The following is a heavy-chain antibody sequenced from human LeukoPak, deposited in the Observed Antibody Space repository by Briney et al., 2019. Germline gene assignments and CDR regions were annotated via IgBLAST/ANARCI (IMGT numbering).Heavy chain of an antibody. Sequence: SDTLSLLCTVSGGGICRYYGSWIRQPLGKGLDWIGDNYTSGSTNYNPSLRSRDTITVDTSKHPFSLKLCSVTAADTAVYYCARGGAYSSGWYGAARVYFDYWGQGTLVTVSS. V-gene: IGHV4-4*09. CDR1: GGGICRYY. CDR2: NYTSGST. CDR3: ARGGAYSSGWYGAARVYFDY. J-gene: IGHJ4*02. D-gene: IGHD6-19*01.